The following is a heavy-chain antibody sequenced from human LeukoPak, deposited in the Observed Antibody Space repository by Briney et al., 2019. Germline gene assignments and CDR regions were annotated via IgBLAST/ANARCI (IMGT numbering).Heavy chain of an antibody. D-gene: IGHD2-15*01. CDR2: INPSGGGT. Sequence: ASVKVSCKASGYTFTSYYMHWVRQAPGQGLEWMGIINPSGGGTSYAQKFQGRVTMTRDMSTSTVYMELSSLRSEDTAVYYCARDLGPVGAAFDYWGQGTLVTVSS. J-gene: IGHJ4*02. V-gene: IGHV1-46*01. CDR3: ARDLGPVGAAFDY. CDR1: GYTFTSYY.